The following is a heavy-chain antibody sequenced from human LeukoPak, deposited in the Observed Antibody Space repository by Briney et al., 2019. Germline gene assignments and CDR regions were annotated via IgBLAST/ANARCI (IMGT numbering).Heavy chain of an antibody. CDR1: GGTFSSYA. V-gene: IGHV1-69*13. D-gene: IGHD2-21*01. CDR3: ARGVDNWFDP. J-gene: IGHJ5*02. CDR2: IIPIFGTA. Sequence: SVKVSCKASGGTFSSYAISWLRQAPGQRLEWMGGIIPIFGTANYAQKFQGRVTITADESTSTAYMELSSLRSEDTAVYYCARGVDNWFDPWGQGTLVTVSS.